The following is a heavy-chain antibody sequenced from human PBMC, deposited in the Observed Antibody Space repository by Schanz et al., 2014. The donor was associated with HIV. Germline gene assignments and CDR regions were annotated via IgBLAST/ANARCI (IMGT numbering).Heavy chain of an antibody. D-gene: IGHD6-19*01. Sequence: EVQLVESGGGLVRPGGSLTLSCVASGFTFSQSWMHWVRQVPGKGPVWVARIKYNGSTKEYADSVKGRFTISRDNSKNTLYLQMNSLRAEDTAIYYCARSPDWAGTDAFDIWGQGTMVTVSS. CDR2: IKYNGSTK. J-gene: IGHJ3*02. CDR1: GFTFSQSW. CDR3: ARSPDWAGTDAFDI. V-gene: IGHV3-74*02.